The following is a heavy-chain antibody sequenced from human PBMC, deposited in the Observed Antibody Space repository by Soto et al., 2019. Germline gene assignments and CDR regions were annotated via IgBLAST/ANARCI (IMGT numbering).Heavy chain of an antibody. CDR2: IYHSGIT. CDR1: CGSISGGGYS. Sequence: SETLSHTCAVSCGSISGGGYSWIWIRQPPGKVLEWIGYIYHSGITYYNPSLKSRVTISVDRSKNQFSLKLSSVTAADTAVYYCARVVPAAIFDYCGQGTMVSVSS. J-gene: IGHJ4*02. V-gene: IGHV4-30-2*01. D-gene: IGHD2-2*01. CDR3: ARVVPAAIFDY.